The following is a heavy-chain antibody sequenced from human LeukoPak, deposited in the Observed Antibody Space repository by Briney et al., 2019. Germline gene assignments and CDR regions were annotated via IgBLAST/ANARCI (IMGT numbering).Heavy chain of an antibody. Sequence: ASVKVPCKASGYTFTGYYMHWVRQAPGQGLEWMGWINPNSGGTNYAQKFQGWVTMTRDTSISTAYMELSRLRSDDTAVYYCARGSIVVVVAALYNWFDPWGQGTLVTVSS. CDR2: INPNSGGT. V-gene: IGHV1-2*04. CDR1: GYTFTGYY. J-gene: IGHJ5*02. D-gene: IGHD2-15*01. CDR3: ARGSIVVVVAALYNWFDP.